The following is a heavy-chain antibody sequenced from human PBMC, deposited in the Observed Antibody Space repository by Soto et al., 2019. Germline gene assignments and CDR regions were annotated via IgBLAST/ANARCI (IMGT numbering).Heavy chain of an antibody. J-gene: IGHJ6*03. CDR2: IWYDGSNK. D-gene: IGHD2-2*01. Sequence: GGSLRLSCAASGFTFSSYGMHWVRQAPGKGLEWVAVIWYDGSNKYYADSVKGRFTISRDNSKNTLYLQMNSLRAEDTAVYYCAREPLQHVPPKYYMDVWGKGTTVTVSS. CDR1: GFTFSSYG. CDR3: AREPLQHVPPKYYMDV. V-gene: IGHV3-33*01.